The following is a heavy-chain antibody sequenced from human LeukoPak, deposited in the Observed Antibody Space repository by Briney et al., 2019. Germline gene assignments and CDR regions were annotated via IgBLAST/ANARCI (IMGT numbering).Heavy chain of an antibody. D-gene: IGHD5-18*01. J-gene: IGHJ4*02. CDR1: GYTFTGYY. CDR3: ARGIAVGGIQLWLPEFDY. V-gene: IGHV1-2*02. CDR2: INPNSGGT. Sequence: ASVKVSCKASGYTFTGYYMHWVRQAPGQGLEWMGWINPNSGGTNYAQKFQGRVTMTRDTSIITAYMELSRLRSDDTAVYYCARGIAVGGIQLWLPEFDYWGQGTLVTVSS.